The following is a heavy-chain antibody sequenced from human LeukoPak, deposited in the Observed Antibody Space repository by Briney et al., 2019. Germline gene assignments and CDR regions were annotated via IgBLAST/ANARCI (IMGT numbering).Heavy chain of an antibody. CDR2: ISNGGDST. CDR1: GFTFSNYA. CDR3: AKDGYCGSARCYGWFDP. V-gene: IGHV3-23*01. Sequence: PGGSLRLSCAASGFTFSNYAMSWVRQAPGKGLEWVSGISNGGDSTYYADSVKGRFTISRDNSKNTLYLQMNSLRAEDTAVYYCAKDGYCGSARCYGWFDPRGQGTLVTVSS. D-gene: IGHD2-2*03. J-gene: IGHJ5*02.